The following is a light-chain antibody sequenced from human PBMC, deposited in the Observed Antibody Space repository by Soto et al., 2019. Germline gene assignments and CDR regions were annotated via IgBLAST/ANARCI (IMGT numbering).Light chain of an antibody. CDR3: SSYRSSSTPYV. V-gene: IGLV2-14*01. CDR1: SSDVGGYNY. Sequence: QSALTQPASVSGSPGQSITISCTGTSSDVGGYNYVSWYQQHPGKAPKPMIYDVSNRPSGVSNRFSGSKSGNTASLTISGLQAEDEADYYCSSYRSSSTPYVFGTGTKLTVL. J-gene: IGLJ1*01. CDR2: DVS.